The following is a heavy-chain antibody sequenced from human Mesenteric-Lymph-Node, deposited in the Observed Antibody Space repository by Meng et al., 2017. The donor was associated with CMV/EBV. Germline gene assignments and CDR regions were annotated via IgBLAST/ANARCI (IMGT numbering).Heavy chain of an antibody. V-gene: IGHV5-51*01. CDR3: ARHPYIGTYSVFGLGY. D-gene: IGHD1-26*01. Sequence: GESLKISCKGSGYTFTNFWVGWVRQVPGKGLEWMGLVYAGDSDTRYSPAFQGQVTISADKSINTAYLQWSSLKASDTAIYYCARHPYIGTYSVFGLGYWGQGTLVTVSS. CDR2: VYAGDSDT. J-gene: IGHJ4*02. CDR1: GYTFTNFW.